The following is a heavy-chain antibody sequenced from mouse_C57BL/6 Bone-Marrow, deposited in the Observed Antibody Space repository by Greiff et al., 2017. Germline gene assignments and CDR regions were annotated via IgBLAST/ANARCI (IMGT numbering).Heavy chain of an antibody. Sequence: VQLQQSGAELVKPGASVKLSCTASGFNITAYYMHWVKQRTEQSLEWLGRIDPEDGETKYAQTFQGKATLTADTSSNTAYMQLSSLTSEDTAVXYWAGYDGAFDYWGQGTTLTVSS. CDR2: IDPEDGET. V-gene: IGHV14-2*01. CDR1: GFNITAYY. J-gene: IGHJ2*01. D-gene: IGHD2-2*01. CDR3: AGYDGAFDY.